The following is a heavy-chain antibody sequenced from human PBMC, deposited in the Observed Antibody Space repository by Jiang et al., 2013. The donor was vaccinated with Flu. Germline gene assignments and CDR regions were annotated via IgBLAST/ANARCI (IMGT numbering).Heavy chain of an antibody. CDR1: GFTFSIYA. V-gene: IGHV3-23*04. J-gene: IGHJ3*02. Sequence: VQLVESGGGLVQPGGSLRLSCAASGFTFSIYAMNWVRQAPGKGLEWVSTMSDTGDATYYADSVKGRFTISRDNSKNTVYLQMSSLRAEDTAVYYCAKRGDNTGYYPNEAFDIWGQGTMVTVSS. CDR2: MSDTGDAT. CDR3: AKRGDNTGYYPNEAFDI. D-gene: IGHD3-22*01.